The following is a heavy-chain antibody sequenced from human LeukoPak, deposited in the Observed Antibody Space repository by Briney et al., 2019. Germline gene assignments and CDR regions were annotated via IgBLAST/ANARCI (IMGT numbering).Heavy chain of an antibody. D-gene: IGHD2-2*01. J-gene: IGHJ5*02. CDR3: ARTGYCSSTSCYDWFDP. Sequence: ASVKVSCKASGYTFTSHYMHWVRQAPGQGLEWMGIINPSGGSTSYAQKFQGRVTMTRDTSTSTVYMELSSLRSEDTAVYYCARTGYCSSTSCYDWFDPWGQGTLVTVSS. V-gene: IGHV1-46*01. CDR1: GYTFTSHY. CDR2: INPSGGST.